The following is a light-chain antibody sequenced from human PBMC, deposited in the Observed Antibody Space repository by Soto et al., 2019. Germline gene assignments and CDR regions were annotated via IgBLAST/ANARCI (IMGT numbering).Light chain of an antibody. Sequence: SYELTQPPSVSVAPGKTARITCGGNNIGSKSAHWYQQKPGQAPVLVIYYDSDRPSGIPERFSGSNSGNTATLTISRVEAGDEADYYCQVWDSSVVFGGGTKLTVL. V-gene: IGLV3-21*04. CDR2: YDS. J-gene: IGLJ2*01. CDR1: NIGSKS. CDR3: QVWDSSVV.